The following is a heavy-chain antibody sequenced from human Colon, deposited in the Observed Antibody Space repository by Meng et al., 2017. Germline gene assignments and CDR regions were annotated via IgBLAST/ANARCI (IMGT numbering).Heavy chain of an antibody. D-gene: IGHD6-13*01. J-gene: IGHJ3*02. CDR3: ARERTAAAGNDAFDI. CDR2: VNPISGNT. CDR1: GYTFASYD. V-gene: IGHV1-8*01. Sequence: ASVKVSCKASGYTFASYDINWLRQATGQGREWMGWVNPISGNTGFARKIQDRVTMTRNTSISTAYMDLTSLTSEDTAMYYCARERTAAAGNDAFDIWGQGTMVTVSS.